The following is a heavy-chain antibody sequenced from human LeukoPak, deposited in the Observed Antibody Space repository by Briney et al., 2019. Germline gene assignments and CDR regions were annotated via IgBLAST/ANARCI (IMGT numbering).Heavy chain of an antibody. CDR3: ARDSWNDGHYYYYMDV. CDR2: INPNSGGT. Sequence: ASVKVSCKASGYTFTGYYMHWVRQAPGQGLEWMGWINPNSGGTNYAQKFQGRVTMTRDTFISTAYMELSRLRSDDTAVYYCARDSWNDGHYYYYMDVWGKGTTVTVSS. CDR1: GYTFTGYY. V-gene: IGHV1-2*02. J-gene: IGHJ6*03. D-gene: IGHD1-1*01.